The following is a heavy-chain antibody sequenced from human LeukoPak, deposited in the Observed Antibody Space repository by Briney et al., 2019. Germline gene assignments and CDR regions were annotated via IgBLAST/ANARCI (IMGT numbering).Heavy chain of an antibody. CDR2: IISDERST. CDR1: GFTFSSYW. Sequence: GSLRLSCAASGFTFSSYWMHWVRQAPGTGLVWVSRIISDERSTTYADSVKGRFIISRDNAKNRLYLQMHSLRVDDTAVYYCVRDGGTVRDYWGQGTLVTVSS. V-gene: IGHV3-74*03. J-gene: IGHJ4*02. CDR3: VRDGGTVRDY. D-gene: IGHD1-7*01.